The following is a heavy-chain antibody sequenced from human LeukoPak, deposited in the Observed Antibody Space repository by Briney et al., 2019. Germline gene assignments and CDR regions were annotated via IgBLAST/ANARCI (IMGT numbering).Heavy chain of an antibody. CDR1: GYIFTNYE. V-gene: IGHV1-8*01. CDR3: VRAVTDADFSGGYPNWFDP. Sequence: ASVKVSCQASGYIFTNYEINWVRQAAGQGLEWMGWIDPKRGNTVYAQKFRGRVTFTRDTSANTTYMELNTLGSEDTGLYYCVRAVTDADFSGGYPNWFDPWGQGTLVTVSS. D-gene: IGHD3-3*01. CDR2: IDPKRGNT. J-gene: IGHJ5*02.